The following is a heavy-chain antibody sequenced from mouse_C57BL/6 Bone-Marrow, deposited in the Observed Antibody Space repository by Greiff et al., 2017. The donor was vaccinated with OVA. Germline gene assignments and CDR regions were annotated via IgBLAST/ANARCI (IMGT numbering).Heavy chain of an antibody. CDR2: ISGGGGNT. D-gene: IGHD2-3*01. J-gene: IGHJ4*01. Sequence: EVMLVESGGGLVKPGGSLKLSCAASGFTFSSYTMSWVRQTPEKRLEWVATISGGGGNTYYPDSVKGRFTISRDNAKNTLYLQMNRLKSEDTALYYCARQRISFYDGYYLYAMDYWGQGTSVTVSS. CDR1: GFTFSSYT. V-gene: IGHV5-9*01. CDR3: ARQRISFYDGYYLYAMDY.